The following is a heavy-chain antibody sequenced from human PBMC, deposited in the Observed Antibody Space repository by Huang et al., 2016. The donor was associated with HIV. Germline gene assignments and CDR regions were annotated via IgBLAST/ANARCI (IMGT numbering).Heavy chain of an antibody. J-gene: IGHJ5*02. CDR3: ARRVNTIRPASNWLDP. CDR1: GFTFSGYA. CDR2: ISSSGSTT. V-gene: IGHV3-48*03. D-gene: IGHD3-3*01. Sequence: EVQLVESGGGLVQRGGYLRLSCAASGFTFSGYAMNWVRQAPVKGLEWVSYISSSGSTTYYATSVKGRFTISRDNAKKSLFLQMKSLRAEDTAVYYCARRVNTIRPASNWLDPWGQGTLVTVSS.